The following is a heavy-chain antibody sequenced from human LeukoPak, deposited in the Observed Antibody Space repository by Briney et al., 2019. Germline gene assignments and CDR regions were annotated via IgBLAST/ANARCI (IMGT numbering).Heavy chain of an antibody. CDR2: INPNSGGT. CDR3: ALRGSGSYRYYMDV. J-gene: IGHJ6*03. Sequence: ASVEVSCKASGYTFTGYYMHWVRQAPGQGLEWMGWINPNSGGTNYAQKFQGRVTMTRDTSISTAYMELSRLRSDDTAVYYCALRGSGSYRYYMDVWGKGTTVTVSS. V-gene: IGHV1-2*02. CDR1: GYTFTGYY. D-gene: IGHD3-10*01.